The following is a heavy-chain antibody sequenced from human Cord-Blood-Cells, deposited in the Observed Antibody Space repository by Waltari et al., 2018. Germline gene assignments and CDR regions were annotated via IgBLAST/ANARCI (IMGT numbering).Heavy chain of an antibody. Sequence: QVQLQQWGAGLLKPSETLSLTCAVYGGSFSGYYWSWIRQPPGKGRGWIGEINHSGSTNYNPSLKSRVTISVDTSKNQFSLKLSSVTAADTAVYYCARGFRWGNYYDSSGYSYGMDVWGQGTTVTVSS. V-gene: IGHV4-34*01. CDR1: GGSFSGYY. CDR3: ARGFRWGNYYDSSGYSYGMDV. CDR2: INHSGST. D-gene: IGHD3-22*01. J-gene: IGHJ6*02.